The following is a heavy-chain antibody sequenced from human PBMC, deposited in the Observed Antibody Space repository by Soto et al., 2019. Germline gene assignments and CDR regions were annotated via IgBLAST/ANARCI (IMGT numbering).Heavy chain of an antibody. CDR1: GFTFDDYA. CDR2: ISWNSGSI. CDR3: ATEVGY. Sequence: TGGSLRLSCAASGFTFDDYAMHWVRQAPGKGLEWVSGISWNSGSIGYADSVKGRFTISRDNAKNSLYLQMNSLRAEDTALYYCATEVGYWGQGTLVTVSS. V-gene: IGHV3-9*01. J-gene: IGHJ4*02.